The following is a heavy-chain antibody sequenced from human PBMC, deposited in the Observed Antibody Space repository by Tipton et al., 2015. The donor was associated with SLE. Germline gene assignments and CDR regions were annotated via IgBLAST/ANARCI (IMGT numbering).Heavy chain of an antibody. Sequence: TLSLTCAVYGESFSGYYWIWIRQPPGQGLEWIGEINHSGSTNYNPSLKSRVTISVDTSKNQFSLKLSSVTAADTAVYYCARRAWLRFNWFDPWGQGTLVTVSS. CDR2: INHSGST. V-gene: IGHV4-34*01. D-gene: IGHD5-12*01. J-gene: IGHJ5*02. CDR3: ARRAWLRFNWFDP. CDR1: GESFSGYY.